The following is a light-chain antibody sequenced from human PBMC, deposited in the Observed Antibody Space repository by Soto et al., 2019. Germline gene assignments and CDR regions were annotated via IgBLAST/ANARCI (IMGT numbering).Light chain of an antibody. CDR2: HAS. CDR3: QQRSNWTPRIT. Sequence: EIVLTQSPATLSLSPGERATLSCRASQSVNSYLAWYQQKPGQAPRLLIYHASNRATGIPARFSGSGSGTDFTLTISSLEPEDFAVYDCQQRSNWTPRITFGQGTRLEIK. CDR1: QSVNSY. V-gene: IGKV3-11*01. J-gene: IGKJ5*01.